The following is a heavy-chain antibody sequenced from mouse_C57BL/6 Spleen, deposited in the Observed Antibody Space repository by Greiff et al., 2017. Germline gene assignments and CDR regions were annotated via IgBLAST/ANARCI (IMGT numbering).Heavy chain of an antibody. V-gene: IGHV14-4*01. CDR3: TPVITTVVPHYFDY. D-gene: IGHD1-1*01. CDR1: GFNIKDDY. CDR2: IDPENGDT. Sequence: VQLKQSGAELVRPGASVTLSCTASGFNIKDDYMHWVKQRPEQGLEWIGWIDPENGDTEYASKFQGKATITADTSSNTAYLQLSSLTSEDTAVYYCTPVITTVVPHYFDYWGQGTTLTVSS. J-gene: IGHJ2*01.